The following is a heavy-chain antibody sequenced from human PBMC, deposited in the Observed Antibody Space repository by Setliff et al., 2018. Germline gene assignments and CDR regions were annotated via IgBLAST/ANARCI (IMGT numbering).Heavy chain of an antibody. V-gene: IGHV1-69*05. CDR2: TIPMFGST. CDR3: ARGPLDFVVVPAAAKFDY. CDR1: GFRFTSFG. Sequence: SVKVSCKTSGFRFTSFGFSWVRQAPGQGLEWMGGTIPMFGSTSYAQKFQGRVTIITDESTTTAYMELSSLKSEDTAVYYCARGPLDFVVVPAAAKFDYWGQGTLVTVSS. J-gene: IGHJ4*02. D-gene: IGHD2-2*01.